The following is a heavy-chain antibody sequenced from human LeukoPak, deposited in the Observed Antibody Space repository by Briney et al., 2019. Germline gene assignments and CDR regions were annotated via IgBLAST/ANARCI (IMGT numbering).Heavy chain of an antibody. CDR2: ISYDGSNK. V-gene: IGHV3-30*03. CDR3: ARPTSSVVITRPGDY. CDR1: GFTFSSYG. J-gene: IGHJ4*02. Sequence: RTGGSLRLSCAASGFTFSSYGMHWVRQAPGKGLEWVAVISYDGSNKYYADSVKGRFTISRDNSKNTLYLQMNSLRAEDTAVYYCARPTSSVVITRPGDYWGQGTLVTVSS. D-gene: IGHD3-22*01.